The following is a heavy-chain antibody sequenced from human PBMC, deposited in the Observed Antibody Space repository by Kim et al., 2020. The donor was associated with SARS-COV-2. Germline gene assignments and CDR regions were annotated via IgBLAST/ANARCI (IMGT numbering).Heavy chain of an antibody. CDR1: GYTFTSYA. D-gene: IGHD3-10*01. CDR2: INAGNGNT. Sequence: ASVKVSCKASGYTFTSYAMHWVRQAPGQRLEWMGWINAGNGNTKYSQKFQGRVTITRDTSASTAYMKLSSLRSEDTAVYYCARTSGYYGSGGTRSYYYYGMDVWGQGTTVTVSS. V-gene: IGHV1-3*01. J-gene: IGHJ6*02. CDR3: ARTSGYYGSGGTRSYYYYGMDV.